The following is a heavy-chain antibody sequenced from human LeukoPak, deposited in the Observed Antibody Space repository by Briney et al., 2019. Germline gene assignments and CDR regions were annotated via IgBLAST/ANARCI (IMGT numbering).Heavy chain of an antibody. CDR2: IYYSGST. V-gene: IGHV4-59*11. CDR3: ARNGLLWFGESELDP. J-gene: IGHJ5*02. CDR1: GGSISSHY. D-gene: IGHD3-10*01. Sequence: SETLSLTCTVSGGSISSHYWSWIRQPPGKGLEWIGYIYYSGSTNYNPSLKSRVTISVDTSKNQFSLKLSSVTAADTAVYYCARNGLLWFGESELDPWGQGTLVTVSS.